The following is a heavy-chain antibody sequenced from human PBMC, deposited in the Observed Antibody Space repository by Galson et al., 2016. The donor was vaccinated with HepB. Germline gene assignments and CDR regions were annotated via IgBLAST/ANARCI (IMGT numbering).Heavy chain of an antibody. J-gene: IGHJ4*02. V-gene: IGHV1-69*13. D-gene: IGHD3-22*01. CDR2: IIPIFGIA. CDR3: ARYGYYDGSQSYY. Sequence: SVKVSCKASGGTFTSYAISWVRQAPGQGLEWMGGIIPIFGIANYAQKFQGRVTITADDSTSTAYMELSSLRSEDTAVYYCARYGYYDGSQSYYWGQGTLVTVSS. CDR1: GGTFTSYA.